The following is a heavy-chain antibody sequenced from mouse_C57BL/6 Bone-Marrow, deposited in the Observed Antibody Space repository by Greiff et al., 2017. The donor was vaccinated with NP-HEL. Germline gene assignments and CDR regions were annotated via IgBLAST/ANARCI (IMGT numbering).Heavy chain of an antibody. V-gene: IGHV2-6*01. Sequence: VQLQESGPGLVAPSQSLSITCTVSGFSLTSYGVDWVRQSPGKGLEWLGVIWGVGSTNYNAALKYRLSISKDNSKSQVFLKMNSLHTDDTAMYYCASPDYGSIYEGFAYWGQGTLVTVSA. CDR1: GFSLTSYG. J-gene: IGHJ3*01. CDR3: ASPDYGSIYEGFAY. D-gene: IGHD1-1*01. CDR2: IWGVGST.